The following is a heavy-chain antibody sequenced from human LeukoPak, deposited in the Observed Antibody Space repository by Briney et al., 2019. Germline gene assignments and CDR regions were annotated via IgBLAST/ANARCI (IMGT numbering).Heavy chain of an antibody. J-gene: IGHJ6*03. D-gene: IGHD6-25*01. Sequence: SVKVSCKASGGTFSSYAISWVRQAPGQGLEWMGGIIPIFGTANYAQKFQGRVTITADESTSTAYMELSSLRSEGTAVYYCARGGGYATVYYYYMDVWGKGTTVTVSS. CDR2: IIPIFGTA. V-gene: IGHV1-69*13. CDR3: ARGGGYATVYYYYMDV. CDR1: GGTFSSYA.